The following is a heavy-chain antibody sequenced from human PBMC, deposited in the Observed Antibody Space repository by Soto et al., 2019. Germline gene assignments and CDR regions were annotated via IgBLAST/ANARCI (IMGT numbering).Heavy chain of an antibody. V-gene: IGHV3-7*04. D-gene: IGHD1-26*01. CDR3: ARVVSIVGATTYFDY. J-gene: IGHJ4*02. Sequence: GGSLRLSCAASGFTFSSYWMSWVRQAPGKGLEWVANIKQDGSEKNYVDSVKGRFTIPGDNAETSLYLQMNSLRSEDTAGYYCARVVSIVGATTYFDYWGQGTLVTVSS. CDR1: GFTFSSYW. CDR2: IKQDGSEK.